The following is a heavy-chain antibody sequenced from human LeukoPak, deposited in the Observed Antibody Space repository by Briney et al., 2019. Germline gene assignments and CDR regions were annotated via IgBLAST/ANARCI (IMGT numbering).Heavy chain of an antibody. CDR3: ARDTGRQYYYDSSGYYFDY. J-gene: IGHJ4*02. V-gene: IGHV2-5*01. Sequence: SGPTLVHPTQTLTLTCTFSGFSLSTSGVGVGWIRQPPEKALEWLALIYWNDDKRYSPSLKSRLTITKDTSKNQVILTMTNMDPVDTATYYCARDTGRQYYYDSSGYYFDYWGQGTLVTVSS. CDR2: IYWNDDK. CDR1: GFSLSTSGVG. D-gene: IGHD3-22*01.